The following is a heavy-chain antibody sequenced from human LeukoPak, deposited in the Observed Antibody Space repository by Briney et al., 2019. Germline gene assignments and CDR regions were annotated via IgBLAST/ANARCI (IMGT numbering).Heavy chain of an antibody. D-gene: IGHD3-3*01. J-gene: IGHJ4*02. Sequence: SQTLSLTCTVAGGSISSGSYTWNWIRHRPGKGLEWFGYIYSSGTTSYIPPLKSRLYISVVKSTTQSSVRLSSVTAADTAIYYCARGVDNNLCSGYRIYFDIWGQGTLVTVSS. V-gene: IGHV4-31*03. CDR2: IYSSGTT. CDR3: ARGVDNNLCSGYRIYFDI. CDR1: GGSISSGSYT.